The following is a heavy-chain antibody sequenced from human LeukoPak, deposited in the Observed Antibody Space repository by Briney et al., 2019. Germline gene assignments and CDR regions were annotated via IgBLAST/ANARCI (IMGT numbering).Heavy chain of an antibody. J-gene: IGHJ4*02. Sequence: GGSLRLSCAASGFTFSSYSMNWVRQAPGKGLEWVSSISSSSGYIYYADSVKGRFTISRDNAKNSLYLQMNSLRPEDTALYYCAKGRGYYGSGRGFDYWGQGTLVTVSS. D-gene: IGHD3-10*01. CDR2: ISSSSGYI. V-gene: IGHV3-21*04. CDR1: GFTFSSYS. CDR3: AKGRGYYGSGRGFDY.